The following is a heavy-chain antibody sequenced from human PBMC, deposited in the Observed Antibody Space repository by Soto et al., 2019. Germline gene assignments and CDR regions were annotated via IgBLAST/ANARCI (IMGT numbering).Heavy chain of an antibody. Sequence: QVQLQESGPGLVKPSQTLSLTCTVSGGSISSGDYYWSWIRQPPGKGLEWIGYIYYSGSTYYNPSLKSPVTASADPSKDQFSLQLGSVTAADTAVYYCAGGLGVVVVTSNPYYFDYWGQGTLVTVSS. CDR2: IYYSGST. J-gene: IGHJ4*02. CDR3: AGGLGVVVVTSNPYYFDY. D-gene: IGHD2-21*02. V-gene: IGHV4-30-4*01. CDR1: GGSISSGDYY.